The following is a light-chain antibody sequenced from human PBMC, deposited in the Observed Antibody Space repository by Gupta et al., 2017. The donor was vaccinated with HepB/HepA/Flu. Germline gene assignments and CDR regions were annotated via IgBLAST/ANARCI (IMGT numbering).Light chain of an antibody. J-gene: IGKJ4*01. CDR3: MQTIEFPLT. Sequence: DVVITQTPLSLSVTPGQPASISCKSSQSLLFGDGKTDLYWFLQRPGQPPHPLIYEVSNRFSGVPERFSGSGSGTDFTLKISRVEAEDVGVYYCMQTIEFPLTFGGGTKVEI. V-gene: IGKV2D-29*01. CDR1: QSLLFGDGKTD. CDR2: EVS.